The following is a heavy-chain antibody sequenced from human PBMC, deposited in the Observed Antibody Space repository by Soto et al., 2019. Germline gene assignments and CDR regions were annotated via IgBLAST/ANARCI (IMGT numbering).Heavy chain of an antibody. D-gene: IGHD3-10*01. CDR1: RFTFNIYW. Sequence: GGSLRLSCAASRFTFNIYWMHWVRQAPGKGLVWVSRINSDGSNTTYADSVKGRFTISRDNAKNTLYLQMNSLRAEDTGVYYCARDFGEVGSTAVFGSWGRERMV. J-gene: IGHJ3*02. V-gene: IGHV3-74*01. CDR2: INSDGSNT. CDR3: ARDFGEVGSTAVFGS.